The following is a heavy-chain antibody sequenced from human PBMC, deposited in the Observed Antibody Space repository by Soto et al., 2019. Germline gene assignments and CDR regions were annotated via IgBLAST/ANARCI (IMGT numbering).Heavy chain of an antibody. V-gene: IGHV1-69*12. CDR3: AKGAVAGTPTSYYYYGMDV. D-gene: IGHD6-19*01. CDR2: IIPIFGTV. CDR1: GGTFRTYA. J-gene: IGHJ6*02. Sequence: QVQLLQSGAEVKKPGSSVRVSCEASGGTFRTYAISWVRQAPGQGLEWMGEIIPIFGTVNYAQKFQGRVTITAGESTTTVDMDLRSLRSEDTAVYYGAKGAVAGTPTSYYYYGMDVWGQGTTVTVSS.